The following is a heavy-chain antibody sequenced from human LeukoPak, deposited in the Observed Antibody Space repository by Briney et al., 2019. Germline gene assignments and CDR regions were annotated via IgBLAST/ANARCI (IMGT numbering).Heavy chain of an antibody. Sequence: ASVKVSCKASGYTFTSYYIHWVRQAPGQGLEWMGRINPNSGDTNSPQKFQGRVTMTRDTSITTAYMELSSLTSDDTAVYFCARSAGHCNDGVCFTDYYMDVWGKGTTVTVSS. CDR2: INPNSGDT. CDR3: ARSAGHCNDGVCFTDYYMDV. J-gene: IGHJ6*03. CDR1: GYTFTSYY. D-gene: IGHD2-8*01. V-gene: IGHV1-2*06.